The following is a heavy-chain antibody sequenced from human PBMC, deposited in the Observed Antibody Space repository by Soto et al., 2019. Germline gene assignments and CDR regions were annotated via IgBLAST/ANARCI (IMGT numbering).Heavy chain of an antibody. CDR3: ARDPGITGTTGGFDY. J-gene: IGHJ4*02. Sequence: SETLFLTCTVSGGSISSYYWSWIRQPPGKGLEWIGYIYYSGSTNYNPSLKSRVTISVDTSKNQFSLKLSSLTAADTAVYYCARDPGITGTTGGFDYWGQGTLVTVSS. CDR2: IYYSGST. V-gene: IGHV4-59*01. D-gene: IGHD1-7*01. CDR1: GGSISSYY.